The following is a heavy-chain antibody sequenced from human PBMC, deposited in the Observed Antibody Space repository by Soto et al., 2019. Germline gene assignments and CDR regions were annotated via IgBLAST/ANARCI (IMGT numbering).Heavy chain of an antibody. D-gene: IGHD3-22*01. CDR2: ISGSGVST. V-gene: IGHV3-23*01. Sequence: GGSLRLSCAASGFSFSTYAVTWVRQAPGKGLEWVSAISGSGVSTYYADSVKGRFTISRDNSKNTLSLEMNSLRAEDTAVYYCAKGRGSGYYLFDFWGQGTLVTVSS. CDR1: GFSFSTYA. J-gene: IGHJ4*02. CDR3: AKGRGSGYYLFDF.